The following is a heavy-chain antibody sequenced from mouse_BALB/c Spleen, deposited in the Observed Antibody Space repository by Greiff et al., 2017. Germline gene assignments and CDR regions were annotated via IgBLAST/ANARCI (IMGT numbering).Heavy chain of an antibody. V-gene: IGHV14-3*02. D-gene: IGHD1-2*01. CDR1: GFNIKDTY. Sequence: EVQLQQSGAELVKPGASVKLSCTASGFNIKDTYMHWVKQRPEQGLEWIGRIDPANGNTKYDPKFQGKATITADTSSNTAYLQLSSLTSEDTAVYYCARSIHYYGDVGYRGQGTTLTGSS. CDR3: ARSIHYYGDVGY. CDR2: IDPANGNT. J-gene: IGHJ2*01.